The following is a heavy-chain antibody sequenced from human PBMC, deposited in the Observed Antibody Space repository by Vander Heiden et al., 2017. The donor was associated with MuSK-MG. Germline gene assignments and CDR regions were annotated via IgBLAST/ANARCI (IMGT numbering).Heavy chain of an antibody. CDR1: GFTVSSNY. Sequence: EVQLVASAGGLVQPGGSLRLSCAASGFTVSSNYMSWVRQAPGKGLEWVSVIYSGGSTYYADSVKGRFTIARDNSKNTLYIQMNSLRAEDTAVYYCARDARYGNWYFDLWGRGTLVTVSS. J-gene: IGHJ2*01. CDR2: IYSGGST. CDR3: ARDARYGNWYFDL. D-gene: IGHD3-16*02. V-gene: IGHV3-66*02.